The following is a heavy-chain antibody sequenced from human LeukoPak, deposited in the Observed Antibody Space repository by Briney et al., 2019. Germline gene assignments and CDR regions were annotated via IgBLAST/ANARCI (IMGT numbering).Heavy chain of an antibody. CDR3: ARDTLVYADSPDAFDI. V-gene: IGHV3-48*02. CDR2: IGSSGSTV. D-gene: IGHD4-17*01. CDR1: GFTFNSYW. J-gene: IGHJ3*02. Sequence: PGGSLRLSCAASGFTFNSYWMHWVRQAPGKGLEWVSYIGSSGSTVYYADSVKGRFTISRDNAKNSLYLQMNSLRDEDTAVYYCARDTLVYADSPDAFDIWGQGTMVTVSS.